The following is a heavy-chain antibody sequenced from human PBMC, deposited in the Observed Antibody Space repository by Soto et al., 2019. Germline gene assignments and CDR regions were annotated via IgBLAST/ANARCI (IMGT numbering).Heavy chain of an antibody. CDR3: ARHRGPTGPNY. CDR2: MYHSGST. CDR1: GGSISDNDYH. Sequence: QLQLQESGPGLVKPSETLSLTCTVSGGSISDNDYHWGWIRQPPGKGLEWIGSMYHSGSTYHSASLKSRVTISVDTSKNQFSLNLGSVTAADTAVYYCARHRGPTGPNYWGQGTLVTVSS. D-gene: IGHD3-10*01. J-gene: IGHJ4*02. V-gene: IGHV4-39*01.